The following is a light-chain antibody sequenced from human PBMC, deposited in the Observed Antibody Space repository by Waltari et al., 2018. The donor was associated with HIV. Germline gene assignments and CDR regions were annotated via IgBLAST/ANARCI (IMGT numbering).Light chain of an antibody. J-gene: IGLJ3*02. CDR3: NSRDSSGNNWV. Sequence: SSELTQDPAVSVALGQTVRITCQGDSLRNYYASWYQQKPGQAPLLVIFGKNNRSSGIPDRFAGSTSGNTASLTITGAQAEDEADYYCNSRDSSGNNWVFGGGTKLTVL. CDR2: GKN. CDR1: SLRNYY. V-gene: IGLV3-19*01.